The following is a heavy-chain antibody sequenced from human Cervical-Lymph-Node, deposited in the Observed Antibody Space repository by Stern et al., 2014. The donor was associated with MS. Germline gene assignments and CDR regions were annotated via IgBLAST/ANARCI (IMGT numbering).Heavy chain of an antibody. D-gene: IGHD1-20*01. CDR2: VNAKSGGT. CDR3: ARELNWNDIFTNVFDI. CDR1: GYTFSDHY. Sequence: VHLVESGAEVKKPGASLKVSCKASGYTFSDHYMHWVRQAPGQGLEWMGWVNAKSGGTNYAQKFQGRVTMTRDTSISTAYMELSSLRSDDTAVYYCARELNWNDIFTNVFDIWGQGTMVTVSS. J-gene: IGHJ3*02. V-gene: IGHV1-2*02.